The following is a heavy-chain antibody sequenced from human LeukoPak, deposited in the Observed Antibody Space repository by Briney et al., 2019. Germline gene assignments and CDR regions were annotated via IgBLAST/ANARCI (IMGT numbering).Heavy chain of an antibody. CDR1: GGSFSGYY. J-gene: IGHJ5*02. CDR2: INHSGST. Sequence: SETLSLTCAVYGGSFSGYYWSWIRQPPGKGLEWIGEINHSGSTNYNPSLKSRVTISVDTSKNQFSLKLSSVTAADTAVYYCARGSRGITMVRGVRQNWFDPWGQGTMVTVSS. D-gene: IGHD3-10*01. V-gene: IGHV4-34*01. CDR3: ARGSRGITMVRGVRQNWFDP.